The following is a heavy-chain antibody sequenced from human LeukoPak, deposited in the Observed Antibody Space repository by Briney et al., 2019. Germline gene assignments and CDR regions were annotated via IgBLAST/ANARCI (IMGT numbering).Heavy chain of an antibody. CDR2: ISDTGSA. CDR1: GGSISDYS. V-gene: IGHV4-4*07. Sequence: SETLSLTCSVSGGSISDYSWSWIRQPAGKGLEWIGRISDTGSANYNPSLKSRVTMSVDTSKKQFSLKLSSVTAADTAVYYCARGGAHSFGPWSQGILVTVSS. D-gene: IGHD5-18*01. J-gene: IGHJ5*02. CDR3: ARGGAHSFGP.